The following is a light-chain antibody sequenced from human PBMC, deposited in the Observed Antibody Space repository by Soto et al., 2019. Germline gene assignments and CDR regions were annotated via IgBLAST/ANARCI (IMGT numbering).Light chain of an antibody. CDR2: GNS. Sequence: QSALTQPPSVSGARGQRVTISCTGSSSNIGAGYDVHWYQQLPGTVPKLLIYGNSNRPSGVPDRFSGSKSGTSASLAITGLQAEDEADYYCHSYDSSLSGSVFGGGTKLTVL. CDR3: HSYDSSLSGSV. V-gene: IGLV1-40*01. CDR1: SSNIGAGYD. J-gene: IGLJ3*02.